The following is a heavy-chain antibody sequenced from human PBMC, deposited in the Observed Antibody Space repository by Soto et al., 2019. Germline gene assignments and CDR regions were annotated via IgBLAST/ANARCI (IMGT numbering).Heavy chain of an antibody. CDR1: GGTFSSYA. D-gene: IGHD4-4*01. CDR3: ARGEPGSTVTNQHFDY. J-gene: IGHJ4*02. CDR2: IIPIFGTA. V-gene: IGHV1-69*13. Sequence: SVKISCKASGGTFSSYAISWVRQAPGQGLEWMGGIIPIFGTANYAQKFQGRVTITADESKSTAYMELSSLRSEDTAVYYCARGEPGSTVTNQHFDYWGEGTLVTVSS.